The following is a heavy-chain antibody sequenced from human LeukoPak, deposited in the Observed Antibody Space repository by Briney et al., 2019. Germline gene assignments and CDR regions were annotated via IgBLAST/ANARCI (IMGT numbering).Heavy chain of an antibody. J-gene: IGHJ4*02. Sequence: GGSLRLSCAASGYTFSTYSMKWVRQAPGKGLEWVSYISSSSGTIYYADSVKGRFTISRDNAKNSLYLQMNGLRDEDTAVYYCARDQSDYYGSGSYSEGSYWGQGTLVTVSS. D-gene: IGHD3-10*01. V-gene: IGHV3-48*02. CDR3: ARDQSDYYGSGSYSEGSY. CDR2: ISSSSGTI. CDR1: GYTFSTYS.